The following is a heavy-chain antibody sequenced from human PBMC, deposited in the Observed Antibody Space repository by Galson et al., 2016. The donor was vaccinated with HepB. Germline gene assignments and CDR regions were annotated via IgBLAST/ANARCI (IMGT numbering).Heavy chain of an antibody. CDR2: SYADGRT. D-gene: IGHD3-22*01. V-gene: IGHV3-53*01. CDR3: ARVMNSGYPFS. J-gene: IGHJ5*02. Sequence: SLRLSCAASGFIVSNDYMNWVRQAPGKGLEWLSVSYADGRTYYAESVRGRFTISRDNAKNSLYLQMNSLRAEDTAVYFCARVMNSGYPFSWGQGTLVTVSS. CDR1: GFIVSNDY.